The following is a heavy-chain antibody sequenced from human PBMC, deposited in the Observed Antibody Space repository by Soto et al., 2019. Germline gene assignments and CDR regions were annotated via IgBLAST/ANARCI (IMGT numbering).Heavy chain of an antibody. D-gene: IGHD5-12*01. CDR2: IIPIFGTA. CDR1: GGAFSSYA. Sequence: QVQLVQSGAEVKKPGSSVKVSSKACGGAFSSYAISWLRQAPGQGLEWMGGIIPIFGTANYAQKFQGRVTITADESTSTAYMELSSLRSEDTAVYYCARLKNSGYDSVISDYWGQGTLVTVSS. J-gene: IGHJ4*02. CDR3: ARLKNSGYDSVISDY. V-gene: IGHV1-69*01.